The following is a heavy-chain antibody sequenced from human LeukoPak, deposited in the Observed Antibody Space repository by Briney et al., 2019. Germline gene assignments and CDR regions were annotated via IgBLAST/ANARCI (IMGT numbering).Heavy chain of an antibody. CDR1: GFTFSSYW. Sequence: PGGCLRLSCAASGFTFSSYWMSWVRQAPGKGLEWVANIKQDGSEKYYVDSVKGRFTISRDNAKNSLYLQMNSLRAEDTAVYYCARDVYYGSGSPTVDYWGQGTLVTVSS. CDR2: IKQDGSEK. V-gene: IGHV3-7*01. D-gene: IGHD3-10*01. CDR3: ARDVYYGSGSPTVDY. J-gene: IGHJ4*02.